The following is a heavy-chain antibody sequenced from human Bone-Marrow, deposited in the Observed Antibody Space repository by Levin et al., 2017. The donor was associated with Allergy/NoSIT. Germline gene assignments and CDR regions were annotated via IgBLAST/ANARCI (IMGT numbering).Heavy chain of an antibody. CDR2: SFYSGTT. V-gene: IGHV4-39*01. CDR3: ATLSAGLFFDY. D-gene: IGHD6-13*01. CDR1: GGSINSNIYY. Sequence: SETLSLTCSVSGGSINSNIYYWGWVRQPPGTGLEWIGSSFYSGTTFYNPSLKSRVSISVDTSKNQFSLSLSSVTAADTAVYYCATLSAGLFFDYWGQGALVIVSS. J-gene: IGHJ4*02.